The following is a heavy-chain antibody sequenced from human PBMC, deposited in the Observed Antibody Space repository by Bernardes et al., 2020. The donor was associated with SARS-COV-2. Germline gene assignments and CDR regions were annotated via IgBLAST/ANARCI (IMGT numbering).Heavy chain of an antibody. D-gene: IGHD5-18*01. J-gene: IGHJ4*02. Sequence: SETLSLTCTVSGGSISSRSYYWGWIRQPPGKGLEWIGSIYYSGSTFYNPSLKSRVTISVDTSKNHFSLKLTSVTAADTAVYYCARLDVDTADWGKGTLVNVSS. V-gene: IGHV4-39*02. CDR1: GGSISSRSYY. CDR2: IYYSGST. CDR3: ARLDVDTAD.